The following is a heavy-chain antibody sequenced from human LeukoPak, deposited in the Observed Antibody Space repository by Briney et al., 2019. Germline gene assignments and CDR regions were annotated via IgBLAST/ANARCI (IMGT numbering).Heavy chain of an antibody. D-gene: IGHD3-10*01. Sequence: ASVKVSCKASGYSFTGYEMDWVRQAPGQGLEWMGRINPNSGGTNYAQKFQGRVTMTRDTSISTVYMELSRLTSDDTAVYYCVRDFMGSYEYWGQGTLVTVSS. J-gene: IGHJ4*02. CDR1: GYSFTGYE. CDR2: INPNSGGT. V-gene: IGHV1-2*06. CDR3: VRDFMGSYEY.